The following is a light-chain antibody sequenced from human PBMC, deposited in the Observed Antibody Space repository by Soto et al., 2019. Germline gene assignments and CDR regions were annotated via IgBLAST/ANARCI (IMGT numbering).Light chain of an antibody. CDR3: GAWDDSLLGWV. J-gene: IGLJ3*02. CDR2: NND. CDR1: SSNIGSDS. Sequence: QSVLTQPPSASGTPGQRVTISCSGSSSNIGSDSVNWYQQLPGTAPKLLIYNNDQRPSGVPDRFSGSKSGTSASLAISGLQSEDEADYYCGAWDDSLLGWVFGGGTKLTVL. V-gene: IGLV1-44*01.